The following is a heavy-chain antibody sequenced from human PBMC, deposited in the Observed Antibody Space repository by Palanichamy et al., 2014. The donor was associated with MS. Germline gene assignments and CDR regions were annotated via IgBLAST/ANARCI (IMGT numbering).Heavy chain of an antibody. D-gene: IGHD6-13*01. Sequence: EVQLVEVWGRRWYSLAGPETLLCSLWIHLDDYAMHWVRQAPGKGLEWVSGISWNSGSIGYADSVKGRFTISRDNAKNSLYLQMNSLRAEDMALYYCAKGSLSSSWPIDYWGQGTLVTVSS. CDR2: ISWNSGSI. V-gene: IGHV3-9*03. CDR1: IHLDDYA. J-gene: IGHJ4*02. CDR3: AKGSLSSSWPIDY.